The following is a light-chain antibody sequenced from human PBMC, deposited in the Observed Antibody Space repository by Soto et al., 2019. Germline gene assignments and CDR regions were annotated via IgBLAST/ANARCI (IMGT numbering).Light chain of an antibody. CDR1: QTIYSN. V-gene: IGKV3-15*01. CDR3: PHSYKWPLP. J-gene: IGKJ4*01. CDR2: RAS. Sequence: VWTHPQEKMYLSPGERATLSCRAGQTIYSNVAWYQQRPGQPPTLLIYRASTRATDIPARFSGSGSGTDFTLTIISLLSEDFAVYYCPHSYKWPLPFGEGTKAAIK.